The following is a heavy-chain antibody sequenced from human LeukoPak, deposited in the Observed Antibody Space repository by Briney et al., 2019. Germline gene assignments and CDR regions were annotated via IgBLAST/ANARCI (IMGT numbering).Heavy chain of an antibody. CDR2: IYHSGST. Sequence: PSETLSLTCAVSGGSISSGGYSWSWIRQPPGKGLEWIGYIYHSGSTYYNPSLKSRVTISVDRSKNQFSLKLSPVTAADTAVYYCARGEMATTIWLYWGQGTLVTVSS. CDR1: GGSISSGGYS. V-gene: IGHV4-30-2*01. D-gene: IGHD5-24*01. CDR3: ARGEMATTIWLY. J-gene: IGHJ4*02.